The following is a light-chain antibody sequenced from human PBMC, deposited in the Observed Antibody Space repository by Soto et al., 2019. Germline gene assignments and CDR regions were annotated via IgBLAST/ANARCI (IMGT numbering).Light chain of an antibody. Sequence: QSVLTQPPSVSGAPGQRVTISCIGGSSNIGAGYEVHWYQHLPGSAPKLLIYSNNHRPSGVPDRFSASKAGASASLAISGLQSEDEGDYYCAAWDASLGGFYVFGSGTKVTVL. CDR1: SSNIGAGYE. J-gene: IGLJ1*01. CDR3: AAWDASLGGFYV. V-gene: IGLV1-40*01. CDR2: SNN.